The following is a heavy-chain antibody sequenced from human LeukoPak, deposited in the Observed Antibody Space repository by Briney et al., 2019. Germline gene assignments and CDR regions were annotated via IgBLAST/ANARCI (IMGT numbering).Heavy chain of an antibody. Sequence: ASVKVSCKASGYTFTGYYMHWVRQAPGQGLEWMGWINPNSGGTNYAQKFQGRVTMTRDTSISTAYMEPSRLRSDDTAVYYCARDQAESSGYQGDFDYWGQGTLVTVSS. D-gene: IGHD3-22*01. J-gene: IGHJ4*02. CDR1: GYTFTGYY. V-gene: IGHV1-2*02. CDR2: INPNSGGT. CDR3: ARDQAESSGYQGDFDY.